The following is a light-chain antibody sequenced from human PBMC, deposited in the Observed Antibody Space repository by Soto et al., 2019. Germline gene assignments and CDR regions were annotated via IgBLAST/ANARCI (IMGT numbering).Light chain of an antibody. V-gene: IGKV1-39*01. CDR3: QQSYNTPRT. Sequence: DVQMTQSPPSLSASVGDRVTITCRASQAISRFLNWYQQKLGKAPKLLIYDASSLQSGVPSRFSGSGSGTDFTLTISSLQPEDFATYYCQQSYNTPRTFGPGTTVDIK. CDR2: DAS. CDR1: QAISRF. J-gene: IGKJ3*01.